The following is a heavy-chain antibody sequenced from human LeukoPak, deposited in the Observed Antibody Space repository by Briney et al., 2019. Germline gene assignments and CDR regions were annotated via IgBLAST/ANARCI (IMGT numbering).Heavy chain of an antibody. CDR3: VRVGFTTSWSNFDY. CDR2: INPNGGDT. V-gene: IGHV1-2*06. Sequence: ASVTVSCKAAGYNFPAYFVHWVRQAPGQGLEWMGRINPNGGDTNYAQKFQGRVIMASDTSISTAYMELSSLISDDTAVYYCVRVGFTTSWSNFDYWGQGTLVTVSS. J-gene: IGHJ4*02. CDR1: GYNFPAYF. D-gene: IGHD2-2*01.